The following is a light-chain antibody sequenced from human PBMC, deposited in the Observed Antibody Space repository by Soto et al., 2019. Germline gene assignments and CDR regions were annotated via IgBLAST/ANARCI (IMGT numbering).Light chain of an antibody. CDR1: SSDVGGYDH. CDR2: DVT. J-gene: IGLJ3*02. V-gene: IGLV2-14*03. Sequence: QSALTQPASVSGSPGQSITISCTGTSSDVGGYDHVSWYQQHPGKAPKLIIYDVTVRPSGISRRFSGFKSDNTASLAVSGLQPEDDDDYFCSSYTNKETLLFGVWTKVTVL. CDR3: SSYTNKETLL.